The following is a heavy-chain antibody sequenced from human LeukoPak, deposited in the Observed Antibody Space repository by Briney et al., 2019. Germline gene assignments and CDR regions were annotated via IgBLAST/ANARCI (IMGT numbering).Heavy chain of an antibody. CDR3: ARGVHVWGSYRYFDY. J-gene: IGHJ4*02. V-gene: IGHV1-2*02. CDR2: INPNSGGT. CDR1: GYTFTGYY. Sequence: ASVKVSCKASGYTFTGYYMHWVRQAPGQGLEWMGSINPNSGGTNYAQKFQGRVTMTRDTSISTAYMELSRLRSDDTAVYYCARGVHVWGSYRYFDYWGQGTLVTVS. D-gene: IGHD3-16*02.